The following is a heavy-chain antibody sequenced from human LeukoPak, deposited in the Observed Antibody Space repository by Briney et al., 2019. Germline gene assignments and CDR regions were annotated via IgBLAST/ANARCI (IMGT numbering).Heavy chain of an antibody. CDR3: ARGFGEFRPFDY. CDR2: INHSGST. J-gene: IGHJ4*02. D-gene: IGHD3-10*01. Sequence: SETLSLTYAVYGGSFSGYYWSWIRQPPGKGLEWIGEINHSGSTNYNPSLKSRVTISVDTSKNQFSLKLSSVTAADTAVYYCARGFGEFRPFDYWGQGTLVTVSS. V-gene: IGHV4-34*01. CDR1: GGSFSGYY.